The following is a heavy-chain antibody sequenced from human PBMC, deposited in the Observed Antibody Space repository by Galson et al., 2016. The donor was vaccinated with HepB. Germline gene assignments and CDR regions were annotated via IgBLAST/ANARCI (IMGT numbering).Heavy chain of an antibody. V-gene: IGHV3-49*02. CDR3: SRDIAPTSYDSSGYYYFDY. Sequence: EYAASVKGRFTISRDDSESSAYLQMNSLKTEDTAVYFCSRDIAPTSYDSSGYYYFDYWGQGALVTVSS. D-gene: IGHD3-22*01. J-gene: IGHJ4*02.